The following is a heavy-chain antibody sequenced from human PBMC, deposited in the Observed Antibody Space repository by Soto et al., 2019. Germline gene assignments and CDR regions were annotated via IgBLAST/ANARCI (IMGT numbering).Heavy chain of an antibody. CDR3: ARDVSPGSSSLYLDAFDI. CDR1: GFTLSMYW. V-gene: IGHV3-7*05. J-gene: IGHJ3*02. Sequence: EVQLEESGGGLVQPGGSLRLSCAASGFTLSMYWMTWVRQAPGRGLEWVANIKQDGSKKSYLDSVRSRFTISRDNVRNSLYLQMDSLRAEDTALYYCARDVSPGSSSLYLDAFDIWGQGTMVIVSS. CDR2: IKQDGSKK. D-gene: IGHD6-13*01.